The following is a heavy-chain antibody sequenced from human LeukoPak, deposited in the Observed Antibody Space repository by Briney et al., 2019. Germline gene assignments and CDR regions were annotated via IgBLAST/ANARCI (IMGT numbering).Heavy chain of an antibody. V-gene: IGHV3-23*01. J-gene: IGHJ3*02. Sequence: GGSLRLSCAASGFTFSSYAMSWVRQAPGKGLEWVSAISGSGGSTDYADSVKGRFTISRDNSKNTLYLQMDSLRAEDTAVYYCAKDSHCSSTSCYGAHAFDIWGQGTMVTVSS. CDR3: AKDSHCSSTSCYGAHAFDI. CDR2: ISGSGGST. D-gene: IGHD2-2*01. CDR1: GFTFSSYA.